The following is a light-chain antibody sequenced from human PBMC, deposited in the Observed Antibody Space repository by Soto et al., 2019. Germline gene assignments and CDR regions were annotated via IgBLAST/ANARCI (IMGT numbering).Light chain of an antibody. Sequence: EIVLTQSPGTLSLSPGERATLSCRASQSFSNSYLGWYQQKPGQAPRLLIYGASSRATGIPDRFSGSASGTEFTLTISSLQSEDFAVYYCQQYNNWPRTFGQGTRLEIK. CDR3: QQYNNWPRT. J-gene: IGKJ5*01. CDR2: GAS. V-gene: IGKV3-20*01. CDR1: QSFSNSY.